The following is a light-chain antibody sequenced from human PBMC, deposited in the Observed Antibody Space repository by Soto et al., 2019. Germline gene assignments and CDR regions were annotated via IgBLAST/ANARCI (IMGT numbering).Light chain of an antibody. CDR3: QQYNGYSLT. CDR1: QSIRSW. V-gene: IGKV1-5*03. CDR2: EAS. Sequence: DIQMTQSPSTLSASLGDRVTITCRASQSIRSWLAWYQQKPGKAPKLLIYEASSLESGVPSRFSGSGSGTEFTLTIRSLQPGDFVTYYCQQYNGYSLTFGQGTKVDI. J-gene: IGKJ1*01.